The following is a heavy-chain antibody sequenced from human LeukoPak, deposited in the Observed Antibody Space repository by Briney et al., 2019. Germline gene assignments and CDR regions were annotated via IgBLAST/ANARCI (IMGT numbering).Heavy chain of an antibody. Sequence: PGGSLRLSCAASGFTFSSYAMSWVRQAPGKGLEWVSAISGGGGSTYYADSVKGRFTISRDNSKNTLYLQMNSLRAEDTAVYYCAKAPGPSVAGSPWFDPWGQGTLVTVSS. V-gene: IGHV3-23*01. J-gene: IGHJ5*02. D-gene: IGHD6-19*01. CDR3: AKAPGPSVAGSPWFDP. CDR1: GFTFSSYA. CDR2: ISGGGGST.